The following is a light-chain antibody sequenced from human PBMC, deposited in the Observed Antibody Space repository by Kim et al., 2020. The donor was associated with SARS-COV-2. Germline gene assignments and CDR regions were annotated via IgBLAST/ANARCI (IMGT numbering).Light chain of an antibody. Sequence: GQSITISCTGTNNAVGAYNYVSWYQQHPGKVPKLMIYDVSKRPSGVSNRFSGSKSGNTASLTISGLQADDEADYYCNSYTTSTTLVFGGGTQLTVL. CDR2: DVS. J-gene: IGLJ3*02. CDR3: NSYTTSTTLV. CDR1: NNAVGAYNY. V-gene: IGLV2-14*03.